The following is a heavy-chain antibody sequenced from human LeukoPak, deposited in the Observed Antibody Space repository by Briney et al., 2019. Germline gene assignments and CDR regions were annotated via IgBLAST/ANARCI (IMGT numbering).Heavy chain of an antibody. CDR2: IYDSGST. CDR3: TRDASLWSGYYDI. CDR1: GGSISSSSYY. V-gene: IGHV4-61*01. J-gene: IGHJ3*02. Sequence: SETPSLTCTVSGGSISSSSYYWCWIRRPPGKGLEWIGYIYDSGSTKYNPSLKSRVTISADASKNQFSLKLNSVPAADTAVYFCTRDASLWSGYYDIWGQGTMVTVSS. D-gene: IGHD3-3*01.